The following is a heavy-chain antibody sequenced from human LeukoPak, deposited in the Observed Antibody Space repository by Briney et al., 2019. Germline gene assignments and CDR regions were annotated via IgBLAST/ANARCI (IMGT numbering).Heavy chain of an antibody. J-gene: IGHJ3*02. CDR1: GFTFDDYT. CDR3: ARDGPMYYDFWSGHKGDAFDI. Sequence: GGSLRLSCAASGFTFDDYTMDWVRQAPGKGLEWVSLISWDGNMTSYADSVKGRFTISRDNAKNSLYLQMNSLRAEDTAVYYCARDGPMYYDFWSGHKGDAFDIWGQGTMVTVSS. D-gene: IGHD3-3*01. CDR2: ISWDGNMT. V-gene: IGHV3-43*01.